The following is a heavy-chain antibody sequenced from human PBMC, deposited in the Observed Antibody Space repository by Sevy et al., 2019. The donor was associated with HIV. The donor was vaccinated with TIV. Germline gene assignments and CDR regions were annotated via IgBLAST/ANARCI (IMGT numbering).Heavy chain of an antibody. CDR2: IGTLGDT. CDR1: GFSFSGSD. CDR3: VRGLQTHCDRTACPLDH. Sequence: GGSLRLSCAGYGFSFSGSDMHWVRQPTGKGLEWISSIGTLGDTFYADSVKGRFTISRDIAKSSLYLEMSSLRAGDTALYYCVRGLQTHCDRTACPLDHWGQGTLVTVSS. V-gene: IGHV3-13*01. J-gene: IGHJ5*02. D-gene: IGHD2-21*01.